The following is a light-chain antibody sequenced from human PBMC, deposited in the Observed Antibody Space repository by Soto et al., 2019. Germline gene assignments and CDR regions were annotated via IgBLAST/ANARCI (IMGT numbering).Light chain of an antibody. CDR3: SSYTSSSTLV. Sequence: QSALTQPASVSGSPGQSITISCTGTSSDVGNYNYVSWHQQHPGRAPKLMIYDVNNRPSGVSNRFSGSKSGNTASLTISGLHAEDEGDYYCSSYTSSSTLVFGGGTQLTVL. CDR2: DVN. V-gene: IGLV2-14*01. J-gene: IGLJ2*01. CDR1: SSDVGNYNY.